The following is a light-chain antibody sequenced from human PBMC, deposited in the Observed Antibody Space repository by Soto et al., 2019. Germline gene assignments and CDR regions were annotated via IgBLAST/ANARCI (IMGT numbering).Light chain of an antibody. CDR2: AAS. Sequence: DIQMTQSPSSVSASVGDRVTITCRASQGISSWLAWYQQKPGKAPELLIFAASSLQSGVPSRFSGSGSGTEFSLTISSLQPEDFATYYCQQSYNTPLTFGGGTKVDIK. CDR1: QGISSW. V-gene: IGKV1-12*01. J-gene: IGKJ4*01. CDR3: QQSYNTPLT.